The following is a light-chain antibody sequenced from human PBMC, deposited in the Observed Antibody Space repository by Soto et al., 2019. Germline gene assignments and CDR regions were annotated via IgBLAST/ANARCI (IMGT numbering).Light chain of an antibody. CDR3: QQYGSSPPIT. Sequence: EIVLTQSPGTLSLSPGERATLSCRASQSVSFSYVAWYQQKPGQAPRLLIYGASSRATGIPDRFSGSGSRTDFTLTISRLEPEDFAVYYCQQYGSSPPITFVQGTRLETK. J-gene: IGKJ5*01. CDR1: QSVSFSY. V-gene: IGKV3-20*01. CDR2: GAS.